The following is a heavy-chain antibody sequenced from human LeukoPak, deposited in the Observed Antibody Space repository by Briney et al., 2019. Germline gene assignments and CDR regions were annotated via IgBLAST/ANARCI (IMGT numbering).Heavy chain of an antibody. CDR2: ITWNSDDM. V-gene: IGHV3-9*01. D-gene: IGHD1-1*01. CDR3: TRVTSWRTGFDY. CDR1: GFSFEAYG. Sequence: GRSLRLSCAASGFSFEAYGMYWVRQAPGKGLEWVSGITWNSDDMAYADSVKGRFTISRDNAKNCLYLQMNSLTVEDTALYYCTRVTSWRTGFDYWGQGTLVTVSS. J-gene: IGHJ4*02.